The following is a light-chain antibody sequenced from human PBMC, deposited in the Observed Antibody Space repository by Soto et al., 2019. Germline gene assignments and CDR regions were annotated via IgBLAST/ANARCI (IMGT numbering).Light chain of an antibody. V-gene: IGLV1-47*01. CDR3: AAWDDSLSGPL. CDR1: SSNIGTNY. CDR2: SND. J-gene: IGLJ2*01. Sequence: SVLTQSPSASGTPGQRVTISCSGTSSNIGTNYVYWYQQLPGTAPKVLIYSNDKRPSGVPDRFSGSKSGTSASLAISGLRSEDEADYYCAAWDDSLSGPLFGGGTKVTVL.